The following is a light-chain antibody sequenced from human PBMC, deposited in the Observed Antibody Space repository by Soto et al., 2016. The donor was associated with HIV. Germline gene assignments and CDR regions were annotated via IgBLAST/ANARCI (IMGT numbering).Light chain of an antibody. CDR2: ATS. Sequence: DIQMTQSPPSLSASVGDRVTITCRASQSISNYLNWYQQKPGKAPKVLISATSDLQSGVPSRFSGSRSGREFTLTISSLQPEDFATYYCQQSHSPPRTSGQGTKVEIK. CDR3: QQSHSPPRT. V-gene: IGKV1-39*01. CDR1: QSISNY. J-gene: IGKJ1*01.